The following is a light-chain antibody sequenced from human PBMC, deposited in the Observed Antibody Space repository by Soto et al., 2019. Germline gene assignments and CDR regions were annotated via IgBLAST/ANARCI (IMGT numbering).Light chain of an antibody. CDR1: RDVGSD. V-gene: IGKV1-17*01. Sequence: DTQMTQSPLSLSASVGEKIIITCRASRDVGSDVSWYQQKPGQAPNLVIYAASNLYTGVPSRFSGGGSGTHCTLTITSLQPDDFATYYCQQYNSYPWTLGQGTKVDIK. J-gene: IGKJ1*01. CDR2: AAS. CDR3: QQYNSYPWT.